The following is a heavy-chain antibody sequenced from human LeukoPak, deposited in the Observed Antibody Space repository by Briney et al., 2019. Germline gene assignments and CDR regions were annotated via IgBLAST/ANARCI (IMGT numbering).Heavy chain of an antibody. CDR1: GGSISSGGYS. CDR3: ARANLTGDAFDI. Sequence: SETLSLTCAVSGGSISSGGYSWSWIRQPPGKGLEWIGYIYHSGSTYYNPSLKSRVTTSVDRSKNQFSLKLSSVTAADTAVYYCARANLTGDAFDIWGQGTMVTVSS. J-gene: IGHJ3*02. D-gene: IGHD7-27*01. V-gene: IGHV4-30-2*01. CDR2: IYHSGST.